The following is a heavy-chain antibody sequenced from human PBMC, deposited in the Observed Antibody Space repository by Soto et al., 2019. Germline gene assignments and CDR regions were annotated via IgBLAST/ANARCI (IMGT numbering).Heavy chain of an antibody. CDR1: GFTFSSYG. V-gene: IGHV3-33*01. CDR3: ARDSKDDSSGYYAGFDY. CDR2: IYYDGSNK. J-gene: IGHJ4*02. Sequence: QVQLVESGGGVVQPGRSLRLSCAVSGFTFSSYGMNWVRQAPGKGLEWVAAIYYDGSNKYYADSVRGRFTISRDNFKNTLYLHMNSLRAEYTAVYYCARDSKDDSSGYYAGFDYWGQGNLVTVSS. D-gene: IGHD3-22*01.